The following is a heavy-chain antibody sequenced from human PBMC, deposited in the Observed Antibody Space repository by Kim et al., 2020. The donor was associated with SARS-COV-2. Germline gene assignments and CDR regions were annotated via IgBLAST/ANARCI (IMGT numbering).Heavy chain of an antibody. Sequence: ASVKVSCKASGYTFTSYGITWVRQAPGQGLEYMGWINVYGGNTNYAQKFQGRVTVTTDTSTSTAYMELRSLRSDDTAVYYCERSFWDRFCSGGSCFRVFDYWGQGTLVTVSS. J-gene: IGHJ4*02. V-gene: IGHV1-18*01. CDR2: INVYGGNT. CDR3: ERSFWDRFCSGGSCFRVFDY. D-gene: IGHD2-15*01. CDR1: GYTFTSYG.